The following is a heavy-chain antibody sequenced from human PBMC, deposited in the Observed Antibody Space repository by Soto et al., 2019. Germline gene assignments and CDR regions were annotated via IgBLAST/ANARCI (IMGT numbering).Heavy chain of an antibody. V-gene: IGHV3-49*03. CDR3: TRDSYGYGYDY. CDR2: IRSKAYGGTT. D-gene: IGHD5-18*01. Sequence: GGSLRLSCTASGFTFGDYAMSWFRQAPGKGLEWVGFIRSKAYGGTTEYAASAKGRFTISRDDSKSIAYLQMNSLKTEDTAVYYCTRDSYGYGYDYWGQGTLVTVSS. CDR1: GFTFGDYA. J-gene: IGHJ4*02.